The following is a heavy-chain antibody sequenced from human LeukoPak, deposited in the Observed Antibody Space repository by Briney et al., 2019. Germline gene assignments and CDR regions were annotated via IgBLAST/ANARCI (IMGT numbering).Heavy chain of an antibody. Sequence: GGSLRLSCTGSGFTVSSSYMSWVRQTPGKGLEWVSVMYSGGTTYYADSVKGRFTISRDSSKNTVNLQVNSLRAEDTAVYYCARDRRDGYCLGHWGQGTLVTVPS. J-gene: IGHJ4*02. D-gene: IGHD2-2*03. CDR3: ARDRRDGYCLGH. CDR1: GFTVSSSY. V-gene: IGHV3-66*01. CDR2: MYSGGTT.